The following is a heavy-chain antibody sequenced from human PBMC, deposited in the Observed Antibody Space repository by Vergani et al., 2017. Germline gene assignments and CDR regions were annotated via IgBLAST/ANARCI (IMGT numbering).Heavy chain of an antibody. CDR3: ALAESSTSCINSVCITPETGSWFDP. Sequence: QMQLVQSGAEVKKTGSSVKVSCKSSGYTFTYRYLHWVRQAPGPALEWMGLITPFNGNTNYAQKFPDRVTSTRDRSMSTAYMELSSLRSEDTAMYYCALAESSTSCINSVCITPETGSWFDPWGQGTLVTVSS. CDR2: ITPFNGNT. V-gene: IGHV1-45*02. D-gene: IGHD2-2*01. CDR1: GYTFTYRY. J-gene: IGHJ5*02.